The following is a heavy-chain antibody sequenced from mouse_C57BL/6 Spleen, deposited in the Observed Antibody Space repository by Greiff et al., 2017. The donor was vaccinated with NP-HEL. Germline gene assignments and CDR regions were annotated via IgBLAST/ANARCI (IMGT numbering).Heavy chain of an antibody. CDR2: SSGGGGNT. Sequence: EVQLQESGGGLVKPGGSLKLSCAASGFTFSSYTMSWVRQTPEKRLEWVATSSGGGGNTYYPDSVKGRFTLSRDNAKNDLYLQMSSLRSEDTSLYYCATGFDYWGQGTTLTVSS. CDR1: GFTFSSYT. V-gene: IGHV5-9*01. CDR3: ATGFDY. J-gene: IGHJ2*01. D-gene: IGHD4-1*01.